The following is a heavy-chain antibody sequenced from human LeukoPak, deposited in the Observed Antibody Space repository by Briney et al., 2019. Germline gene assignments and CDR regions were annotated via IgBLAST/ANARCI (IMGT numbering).Heavy chain of an antibody. CDR3: ARWGLVGPTPYLDS. CDR2: INNNGDRT. V-gene: IGHV3-64*01. Sequence: PGGSLRLSCAASGFTFSTYPMYWVRQAPGRGPEYVSGINNNGDRTYYAKSVKGRFTISRDNSKNTLYLQVGSLRAEDMAVYYCARWGLVGPTPYLDSWGQGTLVTVSS. D-gene: IGHD1-26*01. CDR1: GFTFSTYP. J-gene: IGHJ4*02.